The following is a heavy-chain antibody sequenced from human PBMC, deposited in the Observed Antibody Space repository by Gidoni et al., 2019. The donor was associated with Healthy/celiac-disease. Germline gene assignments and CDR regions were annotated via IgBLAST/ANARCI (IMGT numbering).Heavy chain of an antibody. CDR2: ISGSGGST. D-gene: IGHD6-13*01. CDR3: AKVEVAAAAGTGY. J-gene: IGHJ4*02. CDR1: GFTFISYA. Sequence: EVQLLESAGGLVQPGGCLRLPCAASGFTFISYAMSWVRQAPGKGLEWVSAISGSGGSTYYADSVKGRFTISRDNSKNTLYLQMNSLRAEDTAVYYCAKVEVAAAAGTGYWGQGTLVTVSS. V-gene: IGHV3-23*01.